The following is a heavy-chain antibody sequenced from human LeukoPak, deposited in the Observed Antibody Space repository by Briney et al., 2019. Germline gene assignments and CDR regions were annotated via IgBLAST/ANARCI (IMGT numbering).Heavy chain of an antibody. CDR1: GFIFGDYA. V-gene: IGHV3-49*03. D-gene: IGHD1-1*01. CDR3: TRDRGAYNLYDY. CDR2: IRSKAYGETA. J-gene: IGHJ4*02. Sequence: QTGGSLRLSCTASGFIFGDYAMSWIRQAPGKGLEWVGFIRSKAYGETADYAASVKGRFTISRDDSKAIAYLQMNSLKTEDTAVYHCTRDRGAYNLYDYWGQGTLVTVSS.